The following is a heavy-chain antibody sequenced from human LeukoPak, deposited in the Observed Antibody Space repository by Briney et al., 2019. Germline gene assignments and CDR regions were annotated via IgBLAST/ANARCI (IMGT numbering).Heavy chain of an antibody. Sequence: GGSLRLSCAASGFKFSSYGMHWVRQAPGKGLEWVAIIWYDGGNKYYADSVKGRFIISRDNSKNTLYLQMNSLRAEDTAVYYCARDPLESAYYHYYYYGMDVWGQGTTVTVSS. J-gene: IGHJ6*02. V-gene: IGHV3-33*01. CDR3: ARDPLESAYYHYYYYGMDV. CDR1: GFKFSSYG. CDR2: IWYDGGNK. D-gene: IGHD3-22*01.